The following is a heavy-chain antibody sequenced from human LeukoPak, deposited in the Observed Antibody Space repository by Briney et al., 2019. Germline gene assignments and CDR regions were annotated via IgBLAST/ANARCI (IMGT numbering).Heavy chain of an antibody. CDR3: AMATLVAAGTGAQYYFDY. V-gene: IGHV1-24*01. CDR1: GYTLTELS. D-gene: IGHD2-15*01. Sequence: ASVKVSCTVSGYTLTELSMHWVRQAPGKGLEWMGGFDPEDGETIYAQKFQGRVTMTEDTSTDTAYMELSSLRSEDTAVYYCAMATLVAAGTGAQYYFDYWGQGTLVTVSS. CDR2: FDPEDGET. J-gene: IGHJ4*02.